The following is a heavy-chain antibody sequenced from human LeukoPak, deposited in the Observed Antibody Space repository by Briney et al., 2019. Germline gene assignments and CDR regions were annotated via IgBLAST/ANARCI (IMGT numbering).Heavy chain of an antibody. CDR2: ISWNSGSI. CDR3: AKDKNGEAVAFDY. Sequence: PGGSLRLSCAASGFTFDDYGMHWVRQAPGKGLECVSGISWNSGSIGYADSVKGRFTISRDNAKNSLYLQMNSLRAEDTALYYCAKDKNGEAVAFDYWGQGTLVTVSS. V-gene: IGHV3-9*01. CDR1: GFTFDDYG. J-gene: IGHJ4*02. D-gene: IGHD6-19*01.